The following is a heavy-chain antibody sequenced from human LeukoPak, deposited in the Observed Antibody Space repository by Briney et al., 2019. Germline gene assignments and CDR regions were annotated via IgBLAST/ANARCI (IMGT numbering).Heavy chain of an antibody. CDR1: GFTFSNYE. D-gene: IGHD4-23*01. CDR3: ARDYGGSSPFDY. Sequence: GGSLRLSCAASGFTFSNYEMHWVRQAPGKGLEWVSYISSSGSDIYYADSVKGRFTISRDNAKNSLYLHMNSLRAEDTAVYYCARDYGGSSPFDYWAREPWSPSPQ. V-gene: IGHV3-48*03. J-gene: IGHJ4*02. CDR2: ISSSGSDI.